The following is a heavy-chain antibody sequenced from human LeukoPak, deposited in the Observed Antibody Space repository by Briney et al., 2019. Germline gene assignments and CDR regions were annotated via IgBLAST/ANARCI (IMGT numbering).Heavy chain of an antibody. CDR2: MNPNSGNT. J-gene: IGHJ6*03. V-gene: IGHV1-8*03. Sequence: ASVKVSCKSSGYTFTNYGINWVRQATGQGLEWMGWMNPNSGNTGYAQKFQGRVTITRNTSISTAYMELSSLRSEDTAVYYCARGSDCSSTSCYGTVRYYYYYMDVWGKGTTVTVSS. CDR1: GYTFTNYG. CDR3: ARGSDCSSTSCYGTVRYYYYYMDV. D-gene: IGHD2-2*01.